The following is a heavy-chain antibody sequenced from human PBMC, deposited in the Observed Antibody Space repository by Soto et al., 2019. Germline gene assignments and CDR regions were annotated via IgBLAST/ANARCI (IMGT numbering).Heavy chain of an antibody. CDR3: AKDGHSSGWYPPYFDY. J-gene: IGHJ4*02. CDR2: ISGSGGST. D-gene: IGHD6-19*01. Sequence: PGGSLRLSCAASGFAFSTSNMNWVRQAPGKGLEWVSAISGSGGSTYYADSVKGRFTISRDNSKNTLYLQMNSLRAEDTAVYYCAKDGHSSGWYPPYFDYWGQGTLVTVSS. CDR1: GFAFSTSN. V-gene: IGHV3-23*01.